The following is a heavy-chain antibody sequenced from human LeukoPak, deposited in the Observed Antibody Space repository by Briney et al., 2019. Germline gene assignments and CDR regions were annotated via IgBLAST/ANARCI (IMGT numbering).Heavy chain of an antibody. Sequence: GGSLRLSCVASQYDFNGYTFTWVRQAPGKGLEYVSSISKSSALKYYAESVRGRFTISRNNVESSLFLDMTDLGGEDTAVYFCVRGDNRDQWGQGTLVTVSS. CDR1: QYDFNGYT. D-gene: IGHD1-14*01. J-gene: IGHJ4*02. CDR3: VRGDNRDQ. V-gene: IGHV3-21*01. CDR2: ISKSSALK.